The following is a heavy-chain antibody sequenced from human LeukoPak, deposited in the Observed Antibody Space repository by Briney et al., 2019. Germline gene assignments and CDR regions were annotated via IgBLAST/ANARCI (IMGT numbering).Heavy chain of an antibody. CDR2: IYYSGST. Sequence: PSETLSLTCTVSGGSISSYYWSWIRQPPGKGLEWIGNIYYSGSTNYNPSLKSRVTISVDTSKNQFSLKLTAVTAADTAVYYCARHRYSSAWSVVDYWGQGTLVTVSS. V-gene: IGHV4-59*08. CDR3: ARHRYSSAWSVVDY. J-gene: IGHJ4*02. D-gene: IGHD6-19*01. CDR1: GGSISSYY.